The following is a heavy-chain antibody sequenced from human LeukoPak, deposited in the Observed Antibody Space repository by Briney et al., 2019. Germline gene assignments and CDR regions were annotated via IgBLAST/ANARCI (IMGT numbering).Heavy chain of an antibody. Sequence: ASVKVSCKASGGTFSSYAISWVRQAPGQGLEWMGGIIPIFGTANYAQKFQGRVTITADKSTSTAYMELSSLRSEDTAVYYCASSSQYYYASGSAIFDYWGQGTLVTVSS. V-gene: IGHV1-69*06. CDR3: ASSSQYYYASGSAIFDY. CDR1: GGTFSSYA. J-gene: IGHJ4*02. CDR2: IIPIFGTA. D-gene: IGHD3-10*01.